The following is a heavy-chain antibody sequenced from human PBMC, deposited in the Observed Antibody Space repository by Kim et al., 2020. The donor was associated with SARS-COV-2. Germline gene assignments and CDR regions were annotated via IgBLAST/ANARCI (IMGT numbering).Heavy chain of an antibody. CDR3: ARGLRLIDC. D-gene: IGHD3-16*01. Sequence: GGSLRLSCAASGFTFNNYWMSWVRQAPGKGLEWVANIKPDGSEKYYVDSVKGRFTISRDNAKNSLYLQMNNLRAEDTAVYNCARGLRLIDCWGQGTLVTV. J-gene: IGHJ4*02. V-gene: IGHV3-7*03. CDR2: IKPDGSEK. CDR1: GFTFNNYW.